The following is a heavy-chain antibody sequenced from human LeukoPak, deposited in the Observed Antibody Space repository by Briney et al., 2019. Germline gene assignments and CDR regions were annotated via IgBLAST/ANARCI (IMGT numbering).Heavy chain of an antibody. CDR1: GGSFSAYY. J-gene: IGHJ4*02. CDR2: INHSGRT. CDR3: ARSPRYSGYDYGSGY. V-gene: IGHV4-34*01. Sequence: PSETLSLTCAVYGGSFSAYYWSWIRQPPGKGLEWIGEINHSGRTNYNASLKSRVTISVDTSKNQFSLKMSYVTAAGTAVYYCARSPRYSGYDYGSGYWGRGILVTVSS. D-gene: IGHD5-12*01.